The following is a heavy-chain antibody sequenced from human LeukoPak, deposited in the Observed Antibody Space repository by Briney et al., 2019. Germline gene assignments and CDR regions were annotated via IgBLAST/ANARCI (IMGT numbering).Heavy chain of an antibody. V-gene: IGHV3-53*01. CDR1: GFTVSRNY. CDR3: ASLIAAADSNWFDP. J-gene: IGHJ5*02. Sequence: PGGSLRLSCAASGFTVSRNYMSWVRQAPGKELEWVSVIYSGDNTYYADSVKGRFTISRDNSKNTLYLQMNSLRAEDTAVYYCASLIAAADSNWFDPWGQGTLVTVSS. CDR2: IYSGDNT. D-gene: IGHD6-13*01.